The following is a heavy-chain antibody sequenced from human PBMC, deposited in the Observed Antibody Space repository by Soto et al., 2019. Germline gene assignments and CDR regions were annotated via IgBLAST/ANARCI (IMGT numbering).Heavy chain of an antibody. CDR3: ARVEYPGSGYYYMDV. Sequence: SETLSLTCTVSGGSISSYYWSWIRQPPGKGLEWIGYIYYSGSTNYNPSLKSRVTISVDTSKNQFSLKLSSVTAADTAVYYCARVEYPGSGYYYMDVWGKGTTVTVSS. J-gene: IGHJ6*03. CDR1: GGSISSYY. CDR2: IYYSGST. V-gene: IGHV4-59*01. D-gene: IGHD1-26*01.